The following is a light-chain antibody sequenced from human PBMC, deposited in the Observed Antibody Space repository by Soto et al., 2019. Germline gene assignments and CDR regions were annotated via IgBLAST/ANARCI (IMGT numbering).Light chain of an antibody. Sequence: QSALTQPASMSGSPGQSITISCTGTTSDVGGYDYVSWYQQHPGKAPKLMIYDVTNRPSGVSNRFSGSKPGNTASLTISGRQDQYEAGYYYSSFTASSPVFRGGSKLTVL. J-gene: IGLJ2*01. CDR2: DVT. V-gene: IGLV2-14*03. CDR1: TSDVGGYDY. CDR3: SSFTASSPV.